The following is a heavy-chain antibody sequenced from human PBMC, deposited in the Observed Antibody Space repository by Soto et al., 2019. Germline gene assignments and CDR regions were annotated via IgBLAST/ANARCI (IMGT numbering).Heavy chain of an antibody. Sequence: QVQLVQSGAEVKKPGASVKVSCKASGYTFTGYYMHWVRQAPGQGLEWMGWINPNSGGTNYAQKFQGWVTMTRDTSISTAYMELSRLRSDDTAVYYCARDRTHSRGYSYGFDYWGQGTLVTVSS. D-gene: IGHD5-18*01. CDR3: ARDRTHSRGYSYGFDY. CDR1: GYTFTGYY. CDR2: INPNSGGT. V-gene: IGHV1-2*04. J-gene: IGHJ4*02.